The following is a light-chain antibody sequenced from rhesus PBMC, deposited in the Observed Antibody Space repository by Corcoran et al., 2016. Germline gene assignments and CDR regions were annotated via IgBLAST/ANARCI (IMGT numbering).Light chain of an antibody. CDR2: DAN. V-gene: IGKV1-32*01. CDR3: RQYNSLPLT. J-gene: IGKJ4*01. CDR1: QGINRY. Sequence: DIQMTQSPSSLSASVGDRVTITCRASQGINRYLSWYQQKPGKAPKLLIYDANRLESGVPSRFSGSGSGTEFTLIISSLQPGDFATYYCRQYNSLPLTFGGGTKVGIK.